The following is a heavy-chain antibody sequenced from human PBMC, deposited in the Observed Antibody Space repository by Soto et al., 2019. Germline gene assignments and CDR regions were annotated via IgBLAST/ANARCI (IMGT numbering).Heavy chain of an antibody. V-gene: IGHV3-23*01. CDR2: GSARGVTT. J-gene: IGHJ6*02. D-gene: IGHD3-9*01. Sequence: EGQLLESGGALVQPGGSLRLSCATSGFIFTNYAVTWVRHAPGKGLEWVATGSARGVTTHYADSVRSRFTASRDNTKDKVSLQLNSIRVEDAAVYYCAKERTGFYYYYGLDVWGQGTTVTVSS. CDR3: AKERTGFYYYYGLDV. CDR1: GFIFTNYA.